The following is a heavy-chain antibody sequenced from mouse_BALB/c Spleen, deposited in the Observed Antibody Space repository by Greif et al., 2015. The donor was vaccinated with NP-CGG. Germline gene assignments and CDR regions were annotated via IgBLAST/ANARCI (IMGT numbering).Heavy chain of an antibody. CDR1: GFTFSSYG. CDR3: ARESRTYYFDY. J-gene: IGHJ2*01. CDR2: INSNGGST. Sequence: EVQGVESGGGLVQPGGSLKLSCAASGFTFSSYGMSWVRQTPDKRLELVATINSNGGSTYYPDSVKGRFTISRDNAKNTLYLQMSSLKSEDTAMYCCARESRTYYFDYWGQGTTLTVSS. V-gene: IGHV5-6-3*01.